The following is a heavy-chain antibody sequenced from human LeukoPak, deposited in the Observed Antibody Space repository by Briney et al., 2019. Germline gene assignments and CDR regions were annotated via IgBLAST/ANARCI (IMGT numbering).Heavy chain of an antibody. D-gene: IGHD3-10*01. J-gene: IGHJ6*02. CDR1: GGSISSYY. V-gene: IGHV4-59*08. CDR2: IYYSGST. Sequence: SETLSLTCTVSGGSISSYYWNWIRQPPGKGLEWIGYIYYSGSTNYSPSLKSRVTMSVDTSKNQFSLNLTSVTAADTAVYYCASSFLPMVRGVIHSPNYYYGMDVWGQGTTVTVSS. CDR3: ASSFLPMVRGVIHSPNYYYGMDV.